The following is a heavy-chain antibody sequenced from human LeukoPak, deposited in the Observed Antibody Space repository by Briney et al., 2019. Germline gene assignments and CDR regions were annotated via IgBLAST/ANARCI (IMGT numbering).Heavy chain of an antibody. CDR3: AGERGEEYSSGWYKRNYFDN. Sequence: PSETLSLTCTVSGDSFSSVTDYWAWIRQPPGKGLEWIASGDYSGGTYYNPSLESRVAISADMSKNQFSLKLTSVTGADTAVYYCAGERGEEYSSGWYKRNYFDNWGQGIRVTVYS. V-gene: IGHV4-39*07. D-gene: IGHD6-13*01. CDR2: GDYSGGT. J-gene: IGHJ4*02. CDR1: GDSFSSVTDY.